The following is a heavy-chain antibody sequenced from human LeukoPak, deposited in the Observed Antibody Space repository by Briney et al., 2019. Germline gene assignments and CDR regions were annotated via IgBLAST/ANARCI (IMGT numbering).Heavy chain of an antibody. J-gene: IGHJ6*03. CDR1: GGSFSNYY. CDR3: ARRIRVYYYMDV. V-gene: IGHV4-34*01. Sequence: PSETLSLTCAVYGGSFSNYYWSWIRQAPGKGVEWIGEINHSGSTNYNPSLKSRVTISVDTSKNQFSLNLRSVTAADTAVYYCARRIRVYYYMDVWGEGTTVTVS. CDR2: INHSGST.